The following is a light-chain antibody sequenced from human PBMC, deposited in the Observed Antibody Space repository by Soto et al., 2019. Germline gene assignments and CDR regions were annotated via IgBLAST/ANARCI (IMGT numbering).Light chain of an antibody. V-gene: IGLV2-23*01. CDR1: SSDVGNYNL. CDR2: EGG. CDR3: CSFALRSTLI. J-gene: IGLJ2*01. Sequence: SALTQPASVSGSPGQSITISCPGTSSDVGNYNLVSWYQQYPGKAPKLMIYEGGKRPSGVSNRFSGSKSGNTASLTISGLQAEDEADYYCCSFALRSTLIFGGGTKLTVL.